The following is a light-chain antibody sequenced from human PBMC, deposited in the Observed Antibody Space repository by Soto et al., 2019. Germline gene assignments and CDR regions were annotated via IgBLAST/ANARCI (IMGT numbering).Light chain of an antibody. V-gene: IGKV3-11*01. Sequence: EIVLPQSPATLSLSPGKRTTLSCRASQSVSSYLAWSQQKPGQAPRLLIYDASNRATGIPARFSGSGSGTDFTLAISSLEPEDFAVYYCHQRSNWPPLAFGGGTKVEIK. J-gene: IGKJ4*01. CDR2: DAS. CDR3: HQRSNWPPLA. CDR1: QSVSSY.